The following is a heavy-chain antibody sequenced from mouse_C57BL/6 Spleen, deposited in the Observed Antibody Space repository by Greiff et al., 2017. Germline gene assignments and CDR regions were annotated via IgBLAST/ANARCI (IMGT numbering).Heavy chain of an antibody. J-gene: IGHJ2*01. Sequence: QVQLQQPGAELVRPGSSVKLSCKASGYTFTSYWMHWVKQRPIQGLEWIGNIDPSDSETHYNQKFKDKATLTVDKSSSTAYMQLSSLTSEDSAVYYCARSATGTRFDYWGQGTTLTVSS. CDR1: GYTFTSYW. CDR2: IDPSDSET. CDR3: ARSATGTRFDY. V-gene: IGHV1-52*01. D-gene: IGHD4-1*02.